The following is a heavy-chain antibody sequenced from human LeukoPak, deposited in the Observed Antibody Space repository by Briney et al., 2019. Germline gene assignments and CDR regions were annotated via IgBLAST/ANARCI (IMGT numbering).Heavy chain of an antibody. D-gene: IGHD2/OR15-2a*01. J-gene: IGHJ3*02. Sequence: VASVKVSCKASGYTFTIYYTHWVRQAPGQGLEWMGIINPGGGSTSYAQKLQGRVTMTRDTSTGTFYMDLSSLRSEDTAVYYCARGSNISWRPPQDALDIWGQGTMVTVSS. V-gene: IGHV1-46*04. CDR1: GYTFTIYY. CDR3: ARGSNISWRPPQDALDI. CDR2: INPGGGST.